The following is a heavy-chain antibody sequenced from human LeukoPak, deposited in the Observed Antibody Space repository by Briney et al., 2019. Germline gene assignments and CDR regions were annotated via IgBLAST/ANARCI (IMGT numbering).Heavy chain of an antibody. CDR2: FDPEDGET. J-gene: IGHJ3*02. CDR1: GYTLTELS. V-gene: IGHV1-24*01. CDR3: ARDTHDFWSGYPRDAFDI. Sequence: GASVKVSCKVSGYTLTELSMHWVRLAPGKGLEWMGGFDPEDGETIYAQKLQGRVTMTTDTSTSTAYMELRSLRSDDTAVYYCARDTHDFWSGYPRDAFDIWGQGTMVTVSS. D-gene: IGHD3-3*01.